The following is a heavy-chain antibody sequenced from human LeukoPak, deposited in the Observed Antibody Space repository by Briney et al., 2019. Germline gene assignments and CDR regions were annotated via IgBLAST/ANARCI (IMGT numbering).Heavy chain of an antibody. Sequence: PGGSLRLSCAASGFTFSSYWMHWVRQAPGKGLVWVSRINSDGSSTNYADSVKGRFTISRDNAKKSLYLQMNSLRAEDTAVYYCARDNYDSSGYYFDWGQGTLVTVSS. CDR2: INSDGSST. J-gene: IGHJ4*02. D-gene: IGHD3-22*01. V-gene: IGHV3-74*01. CDR3: ARDNYDSSGYYFD. CDR1: GFTFSSYW.